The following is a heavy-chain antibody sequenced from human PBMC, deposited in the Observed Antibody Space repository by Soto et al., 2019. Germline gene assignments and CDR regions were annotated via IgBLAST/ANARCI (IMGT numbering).Heavy chain of an antibody. J-gene: IGHJ6*02. V-gene: IGHV1-8*01. CDR3: ARGLLLCSGGSCYSGLRYYYYYGMDV. D-gene: IGHD2-15*01. Sequence: ASVKVSCKASGYTFTNYDINWVRQATGQGLEWMGWMNPNSGNTGYAQKFQGRVTMTRNTSISTAYMELSSLRSEDTAVYYCARGLLLCSGGSCYSGLRYYYYYGMDVWGQGTTVTVSS. CDR1: GYTFTNYD. CDR2: MNPNSGNT.